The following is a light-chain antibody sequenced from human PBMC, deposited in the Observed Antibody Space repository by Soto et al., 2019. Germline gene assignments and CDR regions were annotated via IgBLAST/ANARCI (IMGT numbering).Light chain of an antibody. V-gene: IGKV3-20*01. CDR1: QSVVTSY. Sequence: EVVLTQSPWTLSVSPXXGASLSCRASQSVVTSYLAWYQQKYGQSPRLLIYGALYRAPGIPDRFSGSGSGTDFTLSISRLEPEDFAVYYCQYYDESMWTFGQGTKVDIK. CDR2: GAL. J-gene: IGKJ1*01. CDR3: QYYDESMWT.